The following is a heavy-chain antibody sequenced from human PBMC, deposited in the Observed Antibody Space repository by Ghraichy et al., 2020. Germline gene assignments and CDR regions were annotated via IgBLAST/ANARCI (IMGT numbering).Heavy chain of an antibody. CDR3: ARVSFFYDSSGYYYYYGMDV. D-gene: IGHD3-22*01. V-gene: IGHV4-59*01. CDR2: IYYSGST. J-gene: IGHJ6*02. Sequence: SETLSLTCTVSGGSISSYYWSWIRQPPGKGLEWIGYIYYSGSTNYNPSLKSRVTISVDTSKNQFSLKLSSVTAADTAVYYCARVSFFYDSSGYYYYYGMDVWGQGTTVTVSS. CDR1: GGSISSYY.